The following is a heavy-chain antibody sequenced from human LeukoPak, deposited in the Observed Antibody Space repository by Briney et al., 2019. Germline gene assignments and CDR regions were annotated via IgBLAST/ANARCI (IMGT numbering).Heavy chain of an antibody. Sequence: GGSLRLSCVASGFSFSSYSMNWVRQAPGKGLEWVSSISSSSSYIYYADSVKGRFTISRDNAKNSLYLQMNSLRAEDTAGYYCARDYGSGGPYYFDYWGQGTLVTVSS. J-gene: IGHJ4*02. CDR2: ISSSSSYI. CDR1: GFSFSSYS. V-gene: IGHV3-21*01. CDR3: ARDYGSGGPYYFDY. D-gene: IGHD3-10*01.